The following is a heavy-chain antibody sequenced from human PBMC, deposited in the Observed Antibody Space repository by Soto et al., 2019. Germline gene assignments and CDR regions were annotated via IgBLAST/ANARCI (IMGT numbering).Heavy chain of an antibody. Sequence: SETLSLTCAVYGGSFSGYYWSWIRQPPGKGLEWIGEINHSGSTNYNPSLKSRVTISVDTSKNQFSLKLSSVTAADTAVYYCARGLSSSAVAGLGNWFDPWGQGPLVTVSS. CDR3: ARGLSSSAVAGLGNWFDP. J-gene: IGHJ5*02. CDR1: GGSFSGYY. CDR2: INHSGST. V-gene: IGHV4-34*01. D-gene: IGHD6-19*01.